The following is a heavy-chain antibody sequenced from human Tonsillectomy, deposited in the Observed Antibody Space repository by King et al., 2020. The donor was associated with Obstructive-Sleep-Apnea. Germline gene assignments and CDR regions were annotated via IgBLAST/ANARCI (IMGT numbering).Heavy chain of an antibody. D-gene: IGHD4-17*01. Sequence: QLQESGPGLVKPSETLSLTCTVSGGSIRSYYWSWIRQPAGKGLECIGRRLTSGSTNYNPSLKSRVTMSVEPSKNQFSLKLSSVTAADTAVYWCSRDWDYGDYFDYWGQGTLVTVSS. V-gene: IGHV4-4*07. CDR3: SRDWDYGDYFDY. CDR2: RLTSGST. J-gene: IGHJ4*02. CDR1: GGSIRSYY.